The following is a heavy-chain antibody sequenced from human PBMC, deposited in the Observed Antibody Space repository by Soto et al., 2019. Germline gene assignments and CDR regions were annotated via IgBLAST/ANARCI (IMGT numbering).Heavy chain of an antibody. Sequence: EVQLVESGGGLVQPGGSLRLSCAASGFTFDYSAMHWVRQVPGKGLEWVSGIDWNSGNINYADSVKGRFTISRDNAIKSLYLQMNSLRPEDTALYYCVKDRELEPGYGMDVWGQGTTVTVSS. CDR1: GFTFDYSA. V-gene: IGHV3-9*01. J-gene: IGHJ6*02. CDR3: VKDRELEPGYGMDV. CDR2: IDWNSGNI. D-gene: IGHD1-1*01.